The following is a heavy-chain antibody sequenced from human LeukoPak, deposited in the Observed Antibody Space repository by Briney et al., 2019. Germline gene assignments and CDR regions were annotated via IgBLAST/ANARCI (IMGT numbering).Heavy chain of an antibody. CDR3: ARGDSSGPETQEYYYYGMDV. V-gene: IGHV1-2*02. J-gene: IGHJ6*02. Sequence: AASVKVSCKASGYTFTGYYTHWVRQAPGQGLEWMGWINPNSGGTNYAQKLQGRVTMTRDTSISTAYMELSRLRSDDTAVYYCARGDSSGPETQEYYYYGMDVWGQGTTVTVSS. D-gene: IGHD6-19*01. CDR1: GYTFTGYY. CDR2: INPNSGGT.